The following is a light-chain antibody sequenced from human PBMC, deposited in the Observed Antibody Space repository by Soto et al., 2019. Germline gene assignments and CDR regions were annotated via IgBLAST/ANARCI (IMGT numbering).Light chain of an antibody. CDR2: GAS. V-gene: IGKV3-15*01. CDR1: QTLSSRH. Sequence: SRGARVSLSGGASQTLSSRHLAWYQQKPGQAPRLLIYGASTRATGIPARFSGSGSGTEFTLTISSLQSEDFATYYCQQRSNWLTFGQGTRLEIK. J-gene: IGKJ5*01. CDR3: QQRSNWLT.